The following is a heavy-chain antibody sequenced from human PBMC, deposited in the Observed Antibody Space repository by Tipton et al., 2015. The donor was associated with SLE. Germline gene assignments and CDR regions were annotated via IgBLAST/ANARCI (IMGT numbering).Heavy chain of an antibody. Sequence: TLSLTCTVSGGPISSGSYYWSWIRQPAGGGLEWIGRIYTNENTNYNPSLKSRVTMSVDTSKNHFSLKLISVTAADTAVYYCAREFLNPVTTVHYYFDLWGRGTLVTVSS. CDR3: AREFLNPVTTVHYYFDL. D-gene: IGHD4-11*01. V-gene: IGHV4-61*02. J-gene: IGHJ2*01. CDR2: IYTNENT. CDR1: GGPISSGSYY.